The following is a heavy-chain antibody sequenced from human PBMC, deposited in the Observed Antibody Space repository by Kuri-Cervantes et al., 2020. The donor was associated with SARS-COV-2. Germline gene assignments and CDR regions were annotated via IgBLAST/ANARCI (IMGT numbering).Heavy chain of an antibody. Sequence: GGSLRLSCAASGFTFSNAWMSWVRQASGKGLEWVSYISSSGSTIYYADSVKGRFTISRDNAKNSLYLQMNSLRAEDTAVYYCARGSPYYYDSSGYYNPYYFDYWGQGTLVTVSS. J-gene: IGHJ4*02. CDR1: GFTFSNAW. V-gene: IGHV3-11*04. CDR3: ARGSPYYYDSSGYYNPYYFDY. D-gene: IGHD3-22*01. CDR2: ISSSGSTI.